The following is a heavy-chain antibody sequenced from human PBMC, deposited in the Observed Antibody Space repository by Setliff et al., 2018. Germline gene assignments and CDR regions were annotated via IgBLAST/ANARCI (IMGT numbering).Heavy chain of an antibody. D-gene: IGHD6-13*01. CDR2: INHSGST. J-gene: IGHJ6*02. Sequence: ASETLSLTCAVYGGSFSGYYWSWIRQPPGKGLEWIGEINHSGSTNYNPSLKSRVTISVDTSKNQFSLKLSSVTAADTAVYYCARGFSSSWYLYYYGMDVWGQGTTVTVSS. V-gene: IGHV4-34*01. CDR3: ARGFSSSWYLYYYGMDV. CDR1: GGSFSGYY.